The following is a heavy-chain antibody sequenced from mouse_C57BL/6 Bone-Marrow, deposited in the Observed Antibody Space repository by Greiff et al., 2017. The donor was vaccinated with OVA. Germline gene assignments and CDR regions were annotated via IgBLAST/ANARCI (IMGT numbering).Heavy chain of an antibody. Sequence: LKQSGASVKISCKASGYAFSSYWMNWVKQRPGKGLEWIGQIYPGDGDTNYNGKFKGKATLTADKSSSTAYMQLSSLTSEDSAVYFCARRGYFDYWGQGTTLTVSS. CDR2: IYPGDGDT. V-gene: IGHV1-80*01. CDR1: GYAFSSYW. J-gene: IGHJ2*01. CDR3: ARRGYFDY.